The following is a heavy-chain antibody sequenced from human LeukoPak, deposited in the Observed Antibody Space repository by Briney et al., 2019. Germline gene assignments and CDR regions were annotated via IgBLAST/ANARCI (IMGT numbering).Heavy chain of an antibody. J-gene: IGHJ3*02. Sequence: GGSLRLSCAASGFTFSSYGMHWVRQAPGKGLEWVSSISSSSSYIYYADSVKGRFTISRDNAKNSLYLQMNSLRAEDTAEYYCAREAYYDRPDAFDIWGQGTMVTVSS. CDR3: AREAYYDRPDAFDI. CDR1: GFTFSSYG. D-gene: IGHD3-22*01. V-gene: IGHV3-21*01. CDR2: ISSSSSYI.